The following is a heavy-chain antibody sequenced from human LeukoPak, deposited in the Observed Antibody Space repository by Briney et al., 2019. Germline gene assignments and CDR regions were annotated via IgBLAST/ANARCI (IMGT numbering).Heavy chain of an antibody. CDR3: ARDKVSSGYYYGFDY. CDR1: GFTVTTKY. CDR2: IYSGGST. J-gene: IGHJ4*02. D-gene: IGHD3-22*01. V-gene: IGHV3-66*01. Sequence: GGSLRLSCAASGFTVTTKYMSWVRQAPGKGLEWVSVIYSGGSTYYADSVKGRFTMSRDNSKNTLYLQMNSLRAEDTAVYYCARDKVSSGYYYGFDYWGQGTLVTVSS.